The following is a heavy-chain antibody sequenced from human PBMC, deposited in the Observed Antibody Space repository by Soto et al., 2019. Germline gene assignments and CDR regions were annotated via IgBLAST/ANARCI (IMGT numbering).Heavy chain of an antibody. Sequence: SETLSLTCTVSGGSISSYYWSWIRQSPWKGLEWIAYINYSGSTNYNPSLKSRVTISVDTSKNQFSLKLSSVTAADTAVYYCARGYMSGRRLTVDDWGEVTLVTVSS. CDR3: ARGYMSGRRLTVDD. D-gene: IGHD6-19*01. CDR2: INYSGST. CDR1: GGSISSYY. V-gene: IGHV4-59*01. J-gene: IGHJ4*02.